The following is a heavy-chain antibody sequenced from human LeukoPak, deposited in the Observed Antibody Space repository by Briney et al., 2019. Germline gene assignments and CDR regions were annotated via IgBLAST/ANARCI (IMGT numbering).Heavy chain of an antibody. CDR3: ASEPPPEYSSSHFDY. Sequence: SVKVSCMASGGTFSSYAISWVRQAPGQGLEWMGGIIPIFGTANYAQKFQGRVTITADESTSTAYMELSSLRSEDTAVYYCASEPPPEYSSSHFDYWGQGTLVTVSS. J-gene: IGHJ4*02. CDR2: IIPIFGTA. D-gene: IGHD6-6*01. CDR1: GGTFSSYA. V-gene: IGHV1-69*13.